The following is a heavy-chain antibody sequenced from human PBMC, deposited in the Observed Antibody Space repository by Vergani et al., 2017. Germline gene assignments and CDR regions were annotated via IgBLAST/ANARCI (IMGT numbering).Heavy chain of an antibody. Sequence: QVQLQESGPGLVKPSETLSLTCTVSGGSITNNFWTWVRQSPGKGLEWIGEIFHSGTTNYNPSLKSRVTISIDKSKNQFSLNLASVTAADTAVYYCANLGYCTGDSCHSVRWGPGTLVTVSS. D-gene: IGHD2-15*01. CDR1: GGSITNNF. J-gene: IGHJ4*02. CDR3: ANLGYCTGDSCHSVR. CDR2: IFHSGTT. V-gene: IGHV4-4*02.